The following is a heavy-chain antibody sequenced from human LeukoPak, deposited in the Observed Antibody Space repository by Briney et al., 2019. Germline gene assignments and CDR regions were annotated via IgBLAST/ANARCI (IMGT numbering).Heavy chain of an antibody. J-gene: IGHJ4*02. Sequence: ASVKVSCKTSGYIFTDHYMHWVRQAPGKGLEWMGRFDPEGGDTLYAEKFQGRVTITADTSIATSYMEVSSLTSEDTAVYYCATDAEYRIAARKLDYWGQGTLVTVSA. CDR2: FDPEGGDT. CDR1: GYIFTDHY. V-gene: IGHV1-69-2*01. D-gene: IGHD6-6*01. CDR3: ATDAEYRIAARKLDY.